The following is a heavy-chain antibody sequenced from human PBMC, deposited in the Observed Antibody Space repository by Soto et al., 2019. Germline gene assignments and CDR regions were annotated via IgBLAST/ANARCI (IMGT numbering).Heavy chain of an antibody. D-gene: IGHD2-15*01. V-gene: IGHV4-39*01. Sequence: SETLSLTCTVSGGSISSSSYYWGWIRQPPGKGLEWIGSIYYSGSTYYKPSLKSRVTISVDTSRNQFSLKLSSVTAADTAVYYCASTPGYCSGGSCYSLYYYGMDVWGQGTTVT. CDR3: ASTPGYCSGGSCYSLYYYGMDV. CDR1: GGSISSSSYY. CDR2: IYYSGST. J-gene: IGHJ6*02.